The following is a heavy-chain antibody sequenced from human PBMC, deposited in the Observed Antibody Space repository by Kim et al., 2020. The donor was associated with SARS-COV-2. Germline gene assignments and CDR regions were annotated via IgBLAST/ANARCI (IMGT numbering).Heavy chain of an antibody. Sequence: GGSLRLSCAASGFTFSSYAMGWVRQAPGKGLEWVSGITGRGDNTYYPDPVKGRFTISRDNFKNTLYLQMNSLSADDTDIYYCVKRGYGDYEDSWGQGTLVTVSS. V-gene: IGHV3-23*01. CDR3: VKRGYGDYEDS. CDR1: GFTFSSYA. CDR2: ITGRGDNT. D-gene: IGHD4-17*01. J-gene: IGHJ4*02.